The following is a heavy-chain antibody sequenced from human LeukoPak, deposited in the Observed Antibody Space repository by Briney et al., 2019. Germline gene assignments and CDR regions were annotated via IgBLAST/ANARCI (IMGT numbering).Heavy chain of an antibody. J-gene: IGHJ4*02. CDR2: IYHSGST. CDR3: AGGGIVVVPAAIDGRDY. D-gene: IGHD2-2*02. Sequence: PSETLSLTCAVSGYSISSGYYWGWIRQPPGKGLEWIGSIYHSGSTYYNPSLKSRVTISVDTSKNQFSLKLGSVTAADTAVYYCAGGGIVVVPAAIDGRDYWGQGTLVTVSS. V-gene: IGHV4-38-2*01. CDR1: GYSISSGYY.